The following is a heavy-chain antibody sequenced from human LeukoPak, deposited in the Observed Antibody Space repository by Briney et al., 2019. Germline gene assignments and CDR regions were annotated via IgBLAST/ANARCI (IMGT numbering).Heavy chain of an antibody. CDR1: GGSITYYY. CDR2: IYTSRST. D-gene: IGHD1-7*01. V-gene: IGHV4-4*07. Sequence: PSETLSLTCTVSGGSITYYYWNWIRQPAGKALEWIGRIYTSRSTDYKPSLKSRVTMSLDTSKNQLSLELSSVTAADTAVYYCARGISGTTGWPIKYYFDFWGQGTPVTVSS. J-gene: IGHJ4*02. CDR3: ARGISGTTGWPIKYYFDF.